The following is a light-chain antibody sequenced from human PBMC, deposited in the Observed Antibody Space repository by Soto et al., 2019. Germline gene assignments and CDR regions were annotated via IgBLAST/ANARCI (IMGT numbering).Light chain of an antibody. CDR2: GAS. CDR1: QSVSSTY. Sequence: EIVLTQSPGTLSLSPGERATLSCWASQSVSSTYLAWYQQKPGQAPRPLIYGASSRATGIPDRFSGSGSGTDFTLTISRLQPEDFAVYYCQQYGSSPVFGGGTKVEIK. CDR3: QQYGSSPV. V-gene: IGKV3-20*01. J-gene: IGKJ4*01.